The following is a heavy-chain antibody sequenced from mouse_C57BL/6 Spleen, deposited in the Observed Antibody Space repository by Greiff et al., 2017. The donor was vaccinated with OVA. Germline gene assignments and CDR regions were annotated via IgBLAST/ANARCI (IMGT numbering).Heavy chain of an antibody. Sequence: VQLQQPGAELVKPGASVKLSCKASGYTFTSYWMHWVKQRPGRGLEWIGRIDPNSGGTKYNEKFKSKATLTVDKPSSTAYMQLSSLTSEDSAVYYCARRWGVERCPSYWYFDVWGTGTTVTVSS. CDR3: ARRWGVERCPSYWYFDV. CDR2: IDPNSGGT. J-gene: IGHJ1*03. D-gene: IGHD1-1*01. V-gene: IGHV1-72*01. CDR1: GYTFTSYW.